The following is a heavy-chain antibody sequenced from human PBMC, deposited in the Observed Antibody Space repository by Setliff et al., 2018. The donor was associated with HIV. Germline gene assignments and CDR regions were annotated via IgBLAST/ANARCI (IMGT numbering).Heavy chain of an antibody. CDR3: AREEVSDGSYYKFDY. D-gene: IGHD1-26*01. Sequence: GASVKVSCKASGNTFNIYAISWVRQAPGHGPEWVGGLSPIRSIANYAQKFQGRVTMTTDTSTSTAYMELRSLRSDDTAVYYCAREEVSDGSYYKFDYWGQGTLVTVSS. CDR2: LSPIRSIA. J-gene: IGHJ4*02. V-gene: IGHV1-69*10. CDR1: GNTFNIYA.